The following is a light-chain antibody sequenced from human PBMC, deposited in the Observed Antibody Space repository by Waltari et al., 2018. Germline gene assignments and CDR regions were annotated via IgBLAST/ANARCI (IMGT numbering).Light chain of an antibody. CDR3: ASYTTACTWV. CDR1: ISDIGTYNF. Sequence: QSALTQPASVSGSPGQSLTISCAGTISDIGTYNFVAWYQQVPGKVPKLIIFDVGKRPAAVSNRFSGSKSDNTASLTISGRLAEDEADYYCASYTTACTWVFGGGTRLTVL. V-gene: IGLV2-14*03. J-gene: IGLJ3*02. CDR2: DVG.